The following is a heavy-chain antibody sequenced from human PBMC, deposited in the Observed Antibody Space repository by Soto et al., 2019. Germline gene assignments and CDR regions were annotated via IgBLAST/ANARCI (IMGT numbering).Heavy chain of an antibody. J-gene: IGHJ4*02. D-gene: IGHD1-7*01. CDR2: IYPGDSDT. Sequence: GESLKISCRGSGYSFTDYWIGWVRHMPGKGLEWMGIIYPGDSDTRYSPSFQGQVTISADNSISTAYLQWSSLRASDTAMYYCARALTGTIHPHYFDYWGQGTLVTVSS. CDR3: ARALTGTIHPHYFDY. CDR1: GYSFTDYW. V-gene: IGHV5-51*01.